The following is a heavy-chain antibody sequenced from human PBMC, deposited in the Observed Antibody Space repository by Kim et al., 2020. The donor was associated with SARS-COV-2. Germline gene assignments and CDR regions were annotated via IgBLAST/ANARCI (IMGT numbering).Heavy chain of an antibody. Sequence: SQTLSLTCAISGDSVSSNSAAWNWIRQSPSRGLEWLGRTYYRSKWYNDYAVSVKSRITINPDTSKNQFSLQLNSVTPEDTAVYYCARDTDLFDWDSEYYGMDVWGQGTTVTVSS. CDR2: TYYRSKWYN. V-gene: IGHV6-1*01. CDR3: ARDTDLFDWDSEYYGMDV. CDR1: GDSVSSNSAA. J-gene: IGHJ6*02. D-gene: IGHD3-9*01.